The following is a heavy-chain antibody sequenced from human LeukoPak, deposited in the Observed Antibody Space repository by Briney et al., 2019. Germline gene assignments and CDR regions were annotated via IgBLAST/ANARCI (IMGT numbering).Heavy chain of an antibody. CDR1: GDSVSSNSAA. V-gene: IGHV6-1*01. J-gene: IGHJ6*02. CDR3: ARVATTKYYYYYGMDV. CDR2: TYYRSKWYN. Sequence: SQTLSLTCAISGDSVSSNSAAWNWIRQSPSRGLEWLGRTYYRSKWYNDYAVSVKSRITINPDTSKNQFSLQLNSVTPEDTAVYYCARVATTKYYYYYGMDVWGQGTTVTVSS. D-gene: IGHD5-12*01.